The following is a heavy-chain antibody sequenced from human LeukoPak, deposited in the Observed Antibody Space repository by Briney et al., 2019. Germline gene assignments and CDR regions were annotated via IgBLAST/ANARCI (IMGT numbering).Heavy chain of an antibody. CDR1: GFTFSHYA. CDR3: AKDRSVRTTVVKGFDY. CDR2: ISGSGGST. Sequence: GGSLRLSCAASGFTFSHYAMNWVRQAPGKGLEWVSTISGSGGSTNYADSVKGRFTISRDNSKNTLYLQMNSLRVEDTAVYYCAKDRSVRTTVVKGFDYWGQGTLVTVSS. D-gene: IGHD4-23*01. V-gene: IGHV3-23*01. J-gene: IGHJ4*02.